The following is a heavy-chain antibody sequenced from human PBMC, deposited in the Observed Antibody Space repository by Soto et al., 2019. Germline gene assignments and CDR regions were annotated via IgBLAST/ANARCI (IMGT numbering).Heavy chain of an antibody. V-gene: IGHV1-69*02. Sequence: GASVKVSCKACGGTFSNHIITWVRQAPGQGPEWMGRIIPMLDITNYAQKFQGRVTITRDTSASTAYMELSSLRSEDTAVYYCARSIVVVTALDYWGQGTLVTVSS. CDR3: ARSIVVVTALDY. J-gene: IGHJ4*02. CDR1: GGTFSNHI. D-gene: IGHD2-21*02. CDR2: IIPMLDIT.